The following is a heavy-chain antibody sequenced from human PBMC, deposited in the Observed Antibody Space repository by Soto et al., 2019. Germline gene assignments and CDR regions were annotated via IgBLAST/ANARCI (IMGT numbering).Heavy chain of an antibody. D-gene: IGHD3-10*01. Sequence: ASVKVSCKASGYTFTSYDINWVRQATGQGLEWMGWMNPNSGNTGYAQKFQGRVTMTRNTSISTAYMELSSLRSEDTAVYYCVFVSDHYYYMDVWGKGTTVTVSS. V-gene: IGHV1-8*01. CDR1: GYTFTSYD. CDR3: VFVSDHYYYMDV. CDR2: MNPNSGNT. J-gene: IGHJ6*03.